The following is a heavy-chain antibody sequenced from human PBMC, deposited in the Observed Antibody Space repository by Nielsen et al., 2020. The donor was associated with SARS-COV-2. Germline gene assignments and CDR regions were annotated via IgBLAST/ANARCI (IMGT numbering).Heavy chain of an antibody. Sequence: GESLKISCAASGFTFSSYAMSWVRQAPGKGLEWVSAISGSGGSTYYADSVKGRFTISRDNSKNTLYLQMNSLRAEDTAVYYCAKLIYDYVWGSSVAYWGQGTLVTVSS. CDR3: AKLIYDYVWGSSVAY. CDR1: GFTFSSYA. CDR2: ISGSGGST. D-gene: IGHD3-16*01. V-gene: IGHV3-23*01. J-gene: IGHJ4*02.